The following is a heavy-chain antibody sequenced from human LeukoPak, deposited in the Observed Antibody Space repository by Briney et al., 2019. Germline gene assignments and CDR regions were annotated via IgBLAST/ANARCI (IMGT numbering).Heavy chain of an antibody. V-gene: IGHV3-33*01. Sequence: GGSLRLSCAASGFTFSSYGMHWVGQAPGKGLEWVAVIWYDGSNKYYADSVKGRFTISRDNSKNTLYLQMNSLRAEDTAVYYCASIAGTTGPFDYWGHGTLVTVSS. CDR3: ASIAGTTGPFDY. CDR2: IWYDGSNK. D-gene: IGHD1-7*01. J-gene: IGHJ4*01. CDR1: GFTFSSYG.